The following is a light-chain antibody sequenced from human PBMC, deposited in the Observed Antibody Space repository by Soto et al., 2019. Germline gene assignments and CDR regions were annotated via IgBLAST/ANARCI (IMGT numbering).Light chain of an antibody. Sequence: MAQSPASLSVSPGGRATLPCRASQSIRDTLAWYQQKPRQAPRLLIYGASHRATGIPDRLSGGGSGTDFTLTIRRLEPEDFALYYCQQYGSSGTFGQGTQVDIK. CDR2: GAS. V-gene: IGKV3-20*01. J-gene: IGKJ1*01. CDR1: QSIRDT. CDR3: QQYGSSGT.